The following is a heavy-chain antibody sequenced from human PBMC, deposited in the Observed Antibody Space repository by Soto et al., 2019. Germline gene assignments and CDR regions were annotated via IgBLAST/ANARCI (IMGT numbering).Heavy chain of an antibody. CDR1: GVIFSSYS. J-gene: IGHJ6*02. CDR2: ISSSSSTI. D-gene: IGHD3-3*01. V-gene: IGHV3-48*01. CDR3: ARDKFGDIRRGYNYNYGMDV. Sequence: GGSLRLSCAASGVIFSSYSMNWVRQAPGKGLEWVSYISSSSSTIYYADSVKGRFTISRDISENTLYLQMNSLRAEDTAVYYCARDKFGDIRRGYNYNYGMDVWGQGTSVTVSS.